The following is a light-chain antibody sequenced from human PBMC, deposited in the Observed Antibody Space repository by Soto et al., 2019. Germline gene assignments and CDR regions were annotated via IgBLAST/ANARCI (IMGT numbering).Light chain of an antibody. CDR3: HQRQSWPRT. CDR1: QSIGNY. V-gene: IGKV3-11*01. CDR2: DAS. J-gene: IGKJ1*01. Sequence: EKVLTQSPATLSLTPGERATLSCRASQSIGNYLAWYQQKPGQSPRLLIYDASNRATGIPARFSGSGSGTDFTLTISDVQPEDFAVYYCHQRQSWPRTFGQGTKVDIK.